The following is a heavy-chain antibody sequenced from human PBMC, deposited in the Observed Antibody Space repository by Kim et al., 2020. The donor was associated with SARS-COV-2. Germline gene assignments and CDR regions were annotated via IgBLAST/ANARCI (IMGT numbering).Heavy chain of an antibody. CDR1: GGSISSGGYY. J-gene: IGHJ5*02. Sequence: SETLSLTCTVSGGSISSGGYYWSWIRQHPGKGLEWIGYIYYSGSTYYNPSLKSRVTISVDTSKNQFSLKLSTVTAADTAVYYCAGDFRQYSSGSSSPFDPWGQGTLVTVSS. CDR2: IYYSGST. D-gene: IGHD6-19*01. V-gene: IGHV4-31*03. CDR3: AGDFRQYSSGSSSPFDP.